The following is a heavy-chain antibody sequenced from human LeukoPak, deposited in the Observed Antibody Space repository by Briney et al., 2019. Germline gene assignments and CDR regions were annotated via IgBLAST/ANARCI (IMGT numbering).Heavy chain of an antibody. J-gene: IGHJ6*02. CDR2: MNPNSGNT. CDR1: GYTFTSFG. Sequence: ASVKVSCKASGYTFTSFGINWVRQATGQGLEWMGWMNPNSGNTGYAQKFQGRVTMTRNTSISTAYMELSSLRSEDTAVYYCALTSSRPFWSGYYTRYYYHYYGMDVWGQGTTVTVSS. V-gene: IGHV1-8*02. D-gene: IGHD3-3*01. CDR3: ALTSSRPFWSGYYTRYYYHYYGMDV.